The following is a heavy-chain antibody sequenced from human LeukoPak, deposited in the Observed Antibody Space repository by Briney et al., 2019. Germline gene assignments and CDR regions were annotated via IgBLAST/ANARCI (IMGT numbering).Heavy chain of an antibody. V-gene: IGHV3-30*04. CDR3: ARDLYFGRVVSPFY. D-gene: IGHD3-9*01. J-gene: IGHJ4*02. Sequence: PGGSLRLSCAASGFTFSSYTMNWVRQAPGKGLEWVAVISYDGSNKYYADSVKGRFTISRDNSKNTLYLQMNSLRAEDTAVYYCARDLYFGRVVSPFYWGQGTLVTVSS. CDR2: ISYDGSNK. CDR1: GFTFSSYT.